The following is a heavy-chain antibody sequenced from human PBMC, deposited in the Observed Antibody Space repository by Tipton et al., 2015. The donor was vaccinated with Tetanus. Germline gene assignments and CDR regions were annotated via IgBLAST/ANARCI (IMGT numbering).Heavy chain of an antibody. Sequence: SLRLSCAASGITFSSYAMSWVRQAPGRGLEWVSTISGSGSATYYAASVKGRVAISRDNSKNSLFLQMSSLRAEDTAVYWCATTKRGYSYGSFEFWGQGTLVTVSS. CDR2: ISGSGSAT. CDR3: ATTKRGYSYGSFEF. D-gene: IGHD5-18*01. J-gene: IGHJ4*02. CDR1: GITFSSYA. V-gene: IGHV3-23*01.